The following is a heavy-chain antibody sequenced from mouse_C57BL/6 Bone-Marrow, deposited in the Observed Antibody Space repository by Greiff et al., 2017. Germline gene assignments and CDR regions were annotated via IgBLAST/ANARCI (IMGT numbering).Heavy chain of an antibody. CDR1: GYTFTSYW. V-gene: IGHV1-61*01. CDR2: IYPSDSET. CDR3: ARGWYYFDY. Sequence: VQLQESGAELVRPGSSVKLSCKASGYTFTSYWMDWVKQRPGQGLEWIGNIYPSDSETHYNQKFKDKATLTVDKSSSTAYMQLSSLTSEDSAVYYGARGWYYFDYWGQGTTLTVSS. J-gene: IGHJ2*01.